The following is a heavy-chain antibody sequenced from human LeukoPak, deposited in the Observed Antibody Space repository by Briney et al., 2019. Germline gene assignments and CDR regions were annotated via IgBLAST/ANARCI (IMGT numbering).Heavy chain of an antibody. CDR2: INPNSGGT. CDR1: GYTFTGYY. J-gene: IGHJ4*02. Sequence: ASVKVSCKASGYTFTGYYMHWVRQAPGQGLEWMGWINPNSGGTNYAQKFQGRVTMTRDTSISTAYMELSRLRSDDTAVYYCVSNEWELEPFDYWGQGTLVTVSS. D-gene: IGHD1-26*01. CDR3: VSNEWELEPFDY. V-gene: IGHV1-2*02.